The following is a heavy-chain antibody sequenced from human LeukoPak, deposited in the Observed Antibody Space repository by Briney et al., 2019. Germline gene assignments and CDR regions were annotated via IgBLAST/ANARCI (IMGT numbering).Heavy chain of an antibody. J-gene: IGHJ6*04. CDR1: GGSISSLY. Sequence: PSETPSLTCTVSGGSISSLYWSWIRQPPGKGLEWIGYIYYSGSTNYNPSLKSRVTISVDTSKNQFSLKLSSVTAADTAVYYCARDAPPYYYDSSGYPLDVWGKGTTVTVSS. CDR3: ARDAPPYYYDSSGYPLDV. CDR2: IYYSGST. D-gene: IGHD3-22*01. V-gene: IGHV4-59*11.